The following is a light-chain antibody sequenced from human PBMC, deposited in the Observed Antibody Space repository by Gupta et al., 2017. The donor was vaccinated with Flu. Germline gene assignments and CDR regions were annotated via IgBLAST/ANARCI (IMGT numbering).Light chain of an antibody. CDR2: ENN. Sequence: GSDCGSDHVSWYQQLPGTAPKLLIYENNKRPSEIPDRFSGSKSGTSATLVITGLQTGDEADYHCGTWESPVNVYVFGGGAKLT. CDR3: GTWESPVNVYV. J-gene: IGLJ3*02. V-gene: IGLV1-51*02. CDR1: GSDCGSDH.